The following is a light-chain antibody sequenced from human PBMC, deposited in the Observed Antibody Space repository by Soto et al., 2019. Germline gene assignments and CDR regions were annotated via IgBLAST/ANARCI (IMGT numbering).Light chain of an antibody. CDR1: DSDVGTYNL. CDR3: CSYTGSSTFEV. CDR2: EVN. Sequence: QSVLTQPASASGSPGQSITMSCTGTDSDVGTYNLVSWYQHHPGKAPKLMIYEVNRRPSGVSNRFSGSKSGNTASLTISGLQAEDEGDYYCCSYTGSSTFEVFGTGTKVT. J-gene: IGLJ1*01. V-gene: IGLV2-23*02.